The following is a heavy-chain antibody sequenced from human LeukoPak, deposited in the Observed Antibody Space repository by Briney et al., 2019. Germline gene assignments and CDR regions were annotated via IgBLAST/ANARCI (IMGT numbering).Heavy chain of an antibody. V-gene: IGHV3-30-3*01. D-gene: IGHD3-22*01. CDR2: ISYDGSNK. CDR1: GYTFTSYG. CDR3: ARVPRIVVDTTTTY. J-gene: IGHJ4*02. Sequence: SCKASGYTFTSYGISWVRQAPGKGLEWVAVISYDGSNKYYADSVKGRFTISRDNSKNTLYLQMNSLRAEDTAVYYCARVPRIVVDTTTTYWGQETLVTVSS.